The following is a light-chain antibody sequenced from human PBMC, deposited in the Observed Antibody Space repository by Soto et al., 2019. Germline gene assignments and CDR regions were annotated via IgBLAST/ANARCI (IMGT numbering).Light chain of an antibody. Sequence: DIKMTQSPSALSASVGDRVSITCRASQRISSYLNWYQQKPGQATKLLIYAASSLQSGVPSRFRRSGSGTAFTLTISSLQHEDFGSYYGQQSYSTLTWTFGQGTKVEVK. J-gene: IGKJ1*01. CDR2: AAS. V-gene: IGKV1-39*01. CDR1: QRISSY. CDR3: QQSYSTLTWT.